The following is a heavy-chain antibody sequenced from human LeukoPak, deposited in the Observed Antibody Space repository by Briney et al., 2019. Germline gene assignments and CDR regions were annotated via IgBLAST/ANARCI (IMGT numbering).Heavy chain of an antibody. D-gene: IGHD3-3*01. CDR2: IYYSGST. CDR3: ARDSDFWSGYYYFDY. V-gene: IGHV4-30-4*08. CDR1: GGSISRADYY. Sequence: SQTLCLTCTVSGGSISRADYYWSWIRQPPGKGLEWIGYIYYSGSTYYNPSLKSRATISVDTSKSQFSLKLSSVTAADTAVYYCARDSDFWSGYYYFDYWGQGTLVTVSS. J-gene: IGHJ4*02.